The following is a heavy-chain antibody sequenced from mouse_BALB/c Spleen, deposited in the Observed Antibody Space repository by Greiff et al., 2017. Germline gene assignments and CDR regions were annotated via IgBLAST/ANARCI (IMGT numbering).Heavy chain of an antibody. D-gene: IGHD4-1*01. J-gene: IGHJ1*01. V-gene: IGHV1-80*01. CDR2: IYPGDGDT. CDR3: ARDWDVEYFDV. CDR1: GYAFSSYW. Sequence: QVQLKQSGAELVRPGSSVKISCKASGYAFSSYWMNWVKQRPGQGLEWIGQIYPGDGDTNYNGKFKGKATLTADKSSSTAYMQLSSLTSEDSAVYFCARDWDVEYFDVWGAGTTVTVSS.